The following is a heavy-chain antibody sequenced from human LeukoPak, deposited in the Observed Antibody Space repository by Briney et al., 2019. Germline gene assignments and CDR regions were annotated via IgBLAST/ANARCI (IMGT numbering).Heavy chain of an antibody. CDR2: IWYDGSNK. V-gene: IGHV3-33*06. CDR3: AKDDGSGSYYNVRFDY. Sequence: PGRSRRLSCAASGFTFSSYGMHWVRQAPGKGLEWVAVIWYDGSNKYYADSVKGRFTISRDNSKNTLYLQMNSLRAEDTAVYYCAKDDGSGSYYNVRFDYWGQGTLVTVSS. CDR1: GFTFSSYG. D-gene: IGHD3-10*01. J-gene: IGHJ4*02.